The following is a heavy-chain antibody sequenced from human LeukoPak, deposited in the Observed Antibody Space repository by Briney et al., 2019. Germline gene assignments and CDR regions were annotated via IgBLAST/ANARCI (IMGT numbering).Heavy chain of an antibody. D-gene: IGHD2-15*01. J-gene: IGHJ4*02. CDR1: GFTFGNYG. Sequence: GGSLRLSCAVSGFTFGNYGMHWVRQAPGKGLEWVAVIWYDGSKKYYGDSVKGRFTISRDNSKNTLYLQMNSLRPEDTAVYYCAKVRVGTAHFDYWGQGTLVTVSS. CDR3: AKVRVGTAHFDY. V-gene: IGHV3-30*02. CDR2: IWYDGSKK.